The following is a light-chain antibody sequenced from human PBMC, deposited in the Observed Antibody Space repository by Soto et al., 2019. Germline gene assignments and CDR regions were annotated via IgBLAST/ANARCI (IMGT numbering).Light chain of an antibody. J-gene: IGKJ4*01. CDR3: QLFSSYPLT. CDR2: DAS. Sequence: EIVLTQSPGTLSLSPGERATLSCRASQTVRNNYLAWYQQKPGQAPRLLIYDASSRATGIPDRFSGGGSGTDFTLTISRLEPEDFAVYYCQLFSSYPLTFGGGTKGDIK. CDR1: QTVRNNY. V-gene: IGKV3-20*01.